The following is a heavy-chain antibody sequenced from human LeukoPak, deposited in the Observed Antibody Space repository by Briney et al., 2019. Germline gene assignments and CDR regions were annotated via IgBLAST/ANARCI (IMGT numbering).Heavy chain of an antibody. CDR1: GFTFDDYA. V-gene: IGHV3-9*01. J-gene: IGHJ4*02. CDR2: ISWNSGSI. CDR3: AKDRYGNAGYSYGSFDY. Sequence: PGGALRLSCAASGFTFDDYAMHWVRQAPGKGLEGVSGISWNSGSIGYADSVKGRFTISRDNAKNSLYLQMNSLSAEGTALYCCAKDRYGNAGYSYGSFDYWGQGTLVTVSS. D-gene: IGHD5-18*01.